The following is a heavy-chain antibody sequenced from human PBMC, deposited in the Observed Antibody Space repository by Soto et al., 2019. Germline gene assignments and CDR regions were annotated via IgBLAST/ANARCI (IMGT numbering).Heavy chain of an antibody. Sequence: PSETLSLTCAVYGGSFSGYYWSGIRKPPGKGLEWIGEINHSGSTNYNPSLKSRVTISVDTSKNQFSLKLSSVTAADTAVYYCARVVLRFLEWPNWIDPWGQRTLVTVSS. J-gene: IGHJ5*02. V-gene: IGHV4-34*01. D-gene: IGHD3-3*01. CDR1: GGSFSGYY. CDR3: ARVVLRFLEWPNWIDP. CDR2: INHSGST.